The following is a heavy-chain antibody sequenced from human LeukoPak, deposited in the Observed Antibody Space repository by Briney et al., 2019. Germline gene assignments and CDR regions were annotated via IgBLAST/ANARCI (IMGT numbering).Heavy chain of an antibody. J-gene: IGHJ3*02. CDR2: ISSSSSTI. Sequence: PGGSLRLSCAASGFTFSSYSMNWVRQAPGKGLEWVSYISSSSSTIYYAGSVKGRFTISRDNAKNSLYLQMNSLRAEDTAVYYCARDQNWNDVSLAFDIWGQGTMVTVSS. D-gene: IGHD1-1*01. CDR1: GFTFSSYS. V-gene: IGHV3-48*04. CDR3: ARDQNWNDVSLAFDI.